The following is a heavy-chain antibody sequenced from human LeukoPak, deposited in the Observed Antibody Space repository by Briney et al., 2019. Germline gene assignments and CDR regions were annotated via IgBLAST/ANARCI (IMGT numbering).Heavy chain of an antibody. V-gene: IGHV3-9*01. J-gene: IGHJ4*02. Sequence: PGRSLRLSCAASGFTFDDYAMHWVRQAPGKSLGWVSGIVWDSGSIDYADCVKGRFTISRDNAKNSLYLQMNSLREEDTAFYYCAKDVGYSSTFTFEYWGQGTLVTVSS. CDR1: GFTFDDYA. CDR3: AKDVGYSSTFTFEY. CDR2: IVWDSGSI. D-gene: IGHD6-13*01.